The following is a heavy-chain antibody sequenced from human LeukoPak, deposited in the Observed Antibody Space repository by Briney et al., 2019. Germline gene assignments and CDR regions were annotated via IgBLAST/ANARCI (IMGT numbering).Heavy chain of an antibody. CDR3: AKWAGSGQDFLGPFDY. CDR2: LRYDGGNK. Sequence: PGGSLRLSCAASRFTFKTYGMHWVRQAPGRGLEWVAYLRYDGGNKYYADFVKGRFTISRDNSKNTLFLQMDSLRAEDTALYYCAKWAGSGQDFLGPFDYWGQGTLVTVSS. D-gene: IGHD6-19*01. J-gene: IGHJ4*02. V-gene: IGHV3-30*02. CDR1: RFTFKTYG.